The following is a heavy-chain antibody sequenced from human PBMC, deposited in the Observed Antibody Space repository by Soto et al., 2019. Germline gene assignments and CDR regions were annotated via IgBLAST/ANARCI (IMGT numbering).Heavy chain of an antibody. CDR1: GFTFSSYA. CDR2: ISYDGSNK. V-gene: IGHV3-30-3*01. J-gene: IGHJ6*02. Sequence: LRLSCAASGFTFSSYAMHWVRQAPGKGLEWVAVISYDGSNKYYADSVKGRFTISRDNSKNTLYLQMNSLRAEDTAVYYCARDTVAETELRFLECHPRSLVCYYGMDVWGQGTTVTVSS. CDR3: ARDTVAETELRFLECHPRSLVCYYGMDV. D-gene: IGHD3-3*01.